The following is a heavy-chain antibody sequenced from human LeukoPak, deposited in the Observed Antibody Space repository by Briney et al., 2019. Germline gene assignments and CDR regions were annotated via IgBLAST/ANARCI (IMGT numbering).Heavy chain of an antibody. CDR2: INHSRNT. CDR1: GGSFSGYY. Sequence: SETLSLTCAVYGGSFSGYYWTWIRQPPGKGLEWVGEINHSRNTNYSPSLKSRATISVDTSKNQFSLTLSSVTAADTAVYYCAREGDSSGSKRELFDPWGQGTLVTVSS. V-gene: IGHV4-34*01. CDR3: AREGDSSGSKRELFDP. J-gene: IGHJ5*02. D-gene: IGHD3-22*01.